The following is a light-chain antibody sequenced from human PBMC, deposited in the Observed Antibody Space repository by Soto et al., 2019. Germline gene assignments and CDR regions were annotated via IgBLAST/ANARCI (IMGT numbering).Light chain of an antibody. J-gene: IGLJ2*01. CDR2: ADN. CDR1: RSNIGAGYD. CDR3: QSYATSLGGVI. Sequence: QSVLTQTPSVSGAPGQKITMSCTGSRSNIGAGYDVHWYQQVPGAAPRLLIYADNNRPSVVPDRFSASKSGTSASLAINGLQGEDEDNYYGQSYATSLGGVIVGAGTKLTVL. V-gene: IGLV1-40*01.